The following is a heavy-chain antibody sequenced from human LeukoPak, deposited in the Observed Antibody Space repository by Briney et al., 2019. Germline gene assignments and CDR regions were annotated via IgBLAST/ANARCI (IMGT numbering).Heavy chain of an antibody. CDR1: GGSISSSSYY. CDR2: IYYSGST. J-gene: IGHJ6*03. V-gene: IGHV4-39*07. CDR3: ARGHGAYCSSTGCYTHYYYYMDV. Sequence: TETLSLTCTVSGGSISSSSYYWGWIRQPPGKGLEWIGSIYYSGSTYYNPSLKSRVTISVDTSKNQFSLKLSSVTAADTAVYYCARGHGAYCSSTGCYTHYYYYMDVWGKGTTVTVSS. D-gene: IGHD2-2*02.